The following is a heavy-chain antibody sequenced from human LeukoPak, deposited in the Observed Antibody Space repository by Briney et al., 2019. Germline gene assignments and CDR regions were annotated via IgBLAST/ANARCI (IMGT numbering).Heavy chain of an antibody. D-gene: IGHD4-17*01. J-gene: IGHJ4*02. CDR3: VKLRWPYYFDY. V-gene: IGHV3-7*03. CDR2: IKQDGSEK. CDR1: GFTFSSYW. Sequence: PGGSLRLSCAASGFTFSSYWMSWVRQAPGKGLEWVANIKQDGSEKYYVDSVKGRFTISRDNAKNSLYLQMNSLRAEDTAVYYCVKLRWPYYFDYWGQGTLVTVSS.